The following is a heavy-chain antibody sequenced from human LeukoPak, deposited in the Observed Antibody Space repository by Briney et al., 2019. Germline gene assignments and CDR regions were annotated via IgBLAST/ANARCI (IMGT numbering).Heavy chain of an antibody. Sequence: ASEKVSCKASGYTFTGYYMHWVRQAPGQGLEWMGWINPNSGGTNYAQKFQGRVTMTRDTSISTAYMELSRLRSDDTAVYYCARGVPAAIGLYAFDIWGQGTMVTVSS. CDR3: ARGVPAAIGLYAFDI. CDR2: INPNSGGT. CDR1: GYTFTGYY. J-gene: IGHJ3*02. V-gene: IGHV1-2*02. D-gene: IGHD2-2*01.